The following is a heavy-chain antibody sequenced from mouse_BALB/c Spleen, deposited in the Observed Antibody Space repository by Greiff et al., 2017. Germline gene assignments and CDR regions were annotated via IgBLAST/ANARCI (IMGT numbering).Heavy chain of an antibody. J-gene: IGHJ3*01. CDR1: GFAFSSYD. CDR2: ISSGGGST. D-gene: IGHD2-3*01. CDR3: ARGDGSWFAY. Sequence: EVQVVESGGGLVKPGGSLKLSCAASGFAFSSYDMSWVRQTPEKRLEWVAYISSGGGSTYYPDTVKGRFTISRDNAKNTLYLQMSSLKSEDTAMYYCARGDGSWFAYWGQGTLVTVSA. V-gene: IGHV5-12-1*01.